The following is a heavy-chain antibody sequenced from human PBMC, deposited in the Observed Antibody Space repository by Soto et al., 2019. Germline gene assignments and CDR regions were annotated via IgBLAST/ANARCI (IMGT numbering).Heavy chain of an antibody. CDR2: INPSGGST. Sequence: ASVKVSCKASGYTFTSYYMHWVRQAPGQGLEWMGIINPSGGSTSYAQKFPGRVTMTRDTSTSTVYMELSSLTAEDTGLYYCARGPFGWYGFDYWGQGTVVTVST. D-gene: IGHD6-19*01. J-gene: IGHJ4*02. CDR1: GYTFTSYY. V-gene: IGHV1-46*01. CDR3: ARGPFGWYGFDY.